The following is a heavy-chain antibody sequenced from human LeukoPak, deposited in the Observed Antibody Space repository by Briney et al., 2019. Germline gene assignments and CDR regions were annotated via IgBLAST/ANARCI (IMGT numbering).Heavy chain of an antibody. Sequence: GGSLRLSCAASGFTFSSYGMHWVRQAPGKGLEWVSSISGGSTDIYYADSVKGRFTISRDNAKNSLYLQMNSLRAEDTAVYYCARRGYYDSSGYDYWGQGTLVTVSS. CDR2: ISGGSTDI. CDR3: ARRGYYDSSGYDY. V-gene: IGHV3-21*01. J-gene: IGHJ4*02. D-gene: IGHD3-22*01. CDR1: GFTFSSYG.